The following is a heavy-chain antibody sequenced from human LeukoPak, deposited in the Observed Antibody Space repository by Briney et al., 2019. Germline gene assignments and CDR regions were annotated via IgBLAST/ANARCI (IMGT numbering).Heavy chain of an antibody. J-gene: IGHJ6*03. CDR2: ISSSSSTI. Sequence: QAGGSLRLSCAASGFTFSSYGMTWVRQAPGKGLEWVSYISSSSSTIYYADSVKGRFTISRDNAKNSLYLQLNSLRAEDTAVYYCAKDTVKVTTIRRVPHYMDVWGKGTTVTISS. CDR3: AKDTVKVTTIRRVPHYMDV. V-gene: IGHV3-48*01. D-gene: IGHD5-12*01. CDR1: GFTFSSYG.